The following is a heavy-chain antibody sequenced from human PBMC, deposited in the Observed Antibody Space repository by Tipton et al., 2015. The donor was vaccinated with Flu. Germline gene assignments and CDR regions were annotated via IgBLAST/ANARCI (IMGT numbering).Heavy chain of an antibody. CDR3: ARDQVEICTNGGCSSWCDP. CDR2: IYDIGST. J-gene: IGHJ5*02. CDR1: GGSVSGGSYY. Sequence: LRLSCTVSGGSVSGGSYYWSWIRQPPGKGLEWIGYIYDIGSTNYNPSVKSRVTISLDTSKNQFSLKLTSVIAADTAVYYCARDQVEICTNGGCSSWCDPWGQGTLVTVSS. V-gene: IGHV4-61*01. D-gene: IGHD2-8*01.